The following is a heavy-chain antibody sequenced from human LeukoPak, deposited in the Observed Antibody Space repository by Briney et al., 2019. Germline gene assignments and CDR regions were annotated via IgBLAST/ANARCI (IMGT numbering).Heavy chain of an antibody. J-gene: IGHJ4*02. CDR3: ARDVAYDILTGYPDY. V-gene: IGHV3-30-3*01. Sequence: GRSLRLSCAASGFTFSSYAMHGVRQAPGKGLEWVGVISYDGSNKYYADSVKGRFTISRDNSKNTLYLQMNSLRAEDTAVYYCARDVAYDILTGYPDYWGQGTLVTVSS. CDR2: ISYDGSNK. CDR1: GFTFSSYA. D-gene: IGHD3-9*01.